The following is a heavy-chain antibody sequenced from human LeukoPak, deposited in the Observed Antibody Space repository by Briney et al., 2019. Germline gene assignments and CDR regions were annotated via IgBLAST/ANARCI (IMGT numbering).Heavy chain of an antibody. Sequence: SETLSLTCAVYGGSFSGYYWSWIRQPPGKGLEWIGDINHSGSTNYNPSLKSRVTISVDTSKNQFSLKLSSVTAADTAVYYCARGRGYYDSSGYYNNWFDPWGQGTLVTVSS. V-gene: IGHV4-34*01. CDR3: ARGRGYYDSSGYYNNWFDP. CDR2: INHSGST. D-gene: IGHD3-22*01. J-gene: IGHJ5*02. CDR1: GGSFSGYY.